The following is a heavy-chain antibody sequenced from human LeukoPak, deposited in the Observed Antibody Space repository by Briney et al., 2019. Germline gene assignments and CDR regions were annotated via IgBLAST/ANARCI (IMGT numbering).Heavy chain of an antibody. V-gene: IGHV5-51*01. CDR1: GSIFTSYW. CDR2: IYPGDSDT. CDR3: ARRYCSGGSCYSSFDP. D-gene: IGHD2-15*01. Sequence: GGSLQISGEGAGSIFTSYWIGGGRQLPGKGREWMGIIYPGDSDTRYSPSFQGQVTISADKGISTCSLKWSNLEASDTAMYYCARRYCSGGSCYSSFDPWGQGTLVTVSS. J-gene: IGHJ5*02.